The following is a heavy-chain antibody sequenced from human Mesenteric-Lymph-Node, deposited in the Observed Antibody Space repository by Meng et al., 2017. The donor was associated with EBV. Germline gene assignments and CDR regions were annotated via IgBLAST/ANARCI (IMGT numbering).Heavy chain of an antibody. CDR3: ARVGWGVRGYYFDY. J-gene: IGHJ4*02. D-gene: IGHD3-10*01. CDR1: GGAITNGNW. V-gene: IGHV4-4*02. CDR2: VYHSGSA. Sequence: VERRESGPGLVKPSGTRPLPCAVSGGAITNGNWWSWVRQVPGKGLEWIAEVYHSGSANYNPSLESRVTVSVDRSNNHFSLKVTSVTAADTAVYYCARVGWGVRGYYFDYWGQGTLVTVSS.